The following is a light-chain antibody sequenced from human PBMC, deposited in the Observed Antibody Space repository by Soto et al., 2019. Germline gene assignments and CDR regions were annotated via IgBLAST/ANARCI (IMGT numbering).Light chain of an antibody. CDR2: GAS. V-gene: IGKV3-20*01. Sequence: EIVLTQSPGTLSLSPGERATLSCRASQSVSSSYVAWYQQTPGQTPRLLFYGASSRATGIPDRFSGSGSATSFTLTITTLEPDDFEVYYCQQYDSPPFTFGPGTKVDIK. J-gene: IGKJ3*01. CDR3: QQYDSPPFT. CDR1: QSVSSSY.